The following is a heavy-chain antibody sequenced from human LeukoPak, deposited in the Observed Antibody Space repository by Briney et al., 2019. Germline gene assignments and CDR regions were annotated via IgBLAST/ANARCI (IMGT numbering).Heavy chain of an antibody. J-gene: IGHJ6*02. D-gene: IGHD6-13*01. V-gene: IGHV3-48*03. CDR1: GFTFSSYE. CDR2: ISSSGSTI. CDR3: ATPPAAGAYYYYGMDV. Sequence: GGSLRLSCAASGFTFSSYEMNWVRQAPGKGLEWVSYISSSGSTIYYADSVKGRFTISRDNAKNSLYLQMNGLRAKDTAVYYCATPPAAGAYYYYGMDVWGQGTTVTVSS.